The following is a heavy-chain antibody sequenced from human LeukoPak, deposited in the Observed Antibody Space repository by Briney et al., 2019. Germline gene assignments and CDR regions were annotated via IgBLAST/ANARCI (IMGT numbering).Heavy chain of an antibody. CDR2: MNPNNGNT. J-gene: IGHJ6*02. V-gene: IGHV1-8*01. CDR3: ARGFYYYGLDV. CDR1: GYTFTRYD. Sequence: GASVKVSCKASGYTFTRYDINWVRQAPAQGREWLGWMNPNNGNTGYAQTFQGRVTMTRSTSIDTAYMELNTLTSDDTAAYYCARGFYYYGLDVWGQGTTVTVSS.